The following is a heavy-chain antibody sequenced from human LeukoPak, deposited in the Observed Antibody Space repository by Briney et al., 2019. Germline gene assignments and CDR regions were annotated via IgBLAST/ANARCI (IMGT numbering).Heavy chain of an antibody. CDR1: GSRVTNYW. Sequence: GGSLKISCKASGSRVTNYWIGWVRQMPGKGLEWIGIIYSGASETRYSPSFQGRVAISVDKSINTAFLQWSSLKASDTAIYYCARHLRGYCSGGTCWDNWLDPWGQGTLVTVSS. V-gene: IGHV5-51*01. D-gene: IGHD2-15*01. J-gene: IGHJ5*02. CDR2: IYSGASET. CDR3: ARHLRGYCSGGTCWDNWLDP.